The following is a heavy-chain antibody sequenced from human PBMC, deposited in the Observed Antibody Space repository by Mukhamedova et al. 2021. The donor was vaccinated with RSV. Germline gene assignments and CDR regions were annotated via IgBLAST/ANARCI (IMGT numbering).Heavy chain of an antibody. J-gene: IGHJ4*02. CDR2: IKQDGSQK. D-gene: IGHD3-10*01. Sequence: VANIKQDGSQKSYVDSVKGRFTISRDNAKNSLYLQVNSLRAEDTAVYYCAREGTGGFDYWGQGTLVTVSS. V-gene: IGHV3-7*01. CDR3: AREGTGGFDY.